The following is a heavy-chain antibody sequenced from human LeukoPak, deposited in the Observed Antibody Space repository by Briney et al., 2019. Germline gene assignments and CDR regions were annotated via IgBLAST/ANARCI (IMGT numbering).Heavy chain of an antibody. CDR1: GGSMSPYY. V-gene: IGHV4-59*01. D-gene: IGHD6-13*01. J-gene: IGHJ3*02. CDR2: IYSSGSI. CDR3: ARHIRVGIADALYAFDI. Sequence: SETLSLTCTVSGGSMSPYYWNWIRQPPGKGLEWIGYIYSSGSINYNPSLKSRVTISIDTSKNQFSLKLSSVTAADTAVYYCARHIRVGIADALYAFDIWGQGTMVTVSS.